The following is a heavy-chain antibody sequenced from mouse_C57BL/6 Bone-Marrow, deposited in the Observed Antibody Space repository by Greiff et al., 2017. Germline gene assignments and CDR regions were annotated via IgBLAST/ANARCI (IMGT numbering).Heavy chain of an antibody. J-gene: IGHJ1*03. V-gene: IGHV5-9*01. CDR1: GFTFSSYS. CDR3: ARPHQCESGYFDD. Sequence: EVQLVESGGGLVKPGGSLKLSCAASGFTFSSYSMSWVRQTPEKSLEWVANISGGGGNTYYPDSVKGRFTISRDNAKNTLYLQMSSLRSEDTALYYCARPHQCESGYFDDWGTGTTVTVSS. CDR2: ISGGGGNT.